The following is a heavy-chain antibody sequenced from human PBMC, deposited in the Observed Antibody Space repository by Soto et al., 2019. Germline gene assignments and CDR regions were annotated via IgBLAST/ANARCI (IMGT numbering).Heavy chain of an antibody. CDR1: GFTFSSYS. J-gene: IGHJ4*02. CDR2: ISSSSSTI. CDR3: ARDEWLDPY. Sequence: GGSLRLSCAASGFTFSSYSMNWVRQAPGKGLEWVSYISSSSSTIYYADSVKGRFTISRDNAKNSLYLQMNSLRAEDTAVYYCARDEWLDPYWGQGTLVTVSS. D-gene: IGHD6-19*01. V-gene: IGHV3-48*04.